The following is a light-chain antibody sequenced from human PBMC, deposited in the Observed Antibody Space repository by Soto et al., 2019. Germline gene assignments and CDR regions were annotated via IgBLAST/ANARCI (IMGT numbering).Light chain of an antibody. Sequence: QSVLTQPASVSGSPGQSITISCTGTSSNVGSYKLVSWYQQHPGKAPKLMIFEVNKRPSGVSNRFSGSKSGNMASLTISGLKVEDAADYYCCSSGGSPTYVFGTGTKVTVL. CDR2: EVN. V-gene: IGLV2-23*02. CDR3: CSSGGSPTYV. J-gene: IGLJ1*01. CDR1: SSNVGSYKL.